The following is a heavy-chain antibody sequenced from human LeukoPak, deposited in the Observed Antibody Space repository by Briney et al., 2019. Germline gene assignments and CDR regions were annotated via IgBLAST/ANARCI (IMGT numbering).Heavy chain of an antibody. CDR2: ISGSGVTT. CDR1: GFTFSSYD. Sequence: GGSLRLSCAASGFTFSSYDVSWVRQAPGKGLEWVSAISGSGVTTLHADSVKGRLTIARDNSKNTLYLQMNSLRAGDTAVYYCAKASGGYSGSYWYFDLWGRGSLVIVSS. J-gene: IGHJ2*01. D-gene: IGHD3-10*01. V-gene: IGHV3-23*01. CDR3: AKASGGYSGSYWYFDL.